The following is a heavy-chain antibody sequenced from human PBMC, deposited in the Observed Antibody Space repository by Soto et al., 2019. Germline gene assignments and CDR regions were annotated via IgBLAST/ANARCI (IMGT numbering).Heavy chain of an antibody. V-gene: IGHV3-21*01. Sequence: PGGSLRLSCAASGFTFSSYSMNWVRQAPGKGLEWVSSISSSSSYIYYADSVKGRFTISRDNAKNSLYLQMNSLRAEDTAVYYCARDNVVVAALPFDYWGQGTLVTVSS. J-gene: IGHJ4*02. CDR2: ISSSSSYI. CDR3: ARDNVVVAALPFDY. CDR1: GFTFSSYS. D-gene: IGHD2-15*01.